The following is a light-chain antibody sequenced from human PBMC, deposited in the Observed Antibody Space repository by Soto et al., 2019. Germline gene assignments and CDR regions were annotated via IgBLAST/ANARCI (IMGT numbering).Light chain of an antibody. CDR2: GAS. Sequence: AIQATQSPTSLSASVGDRVTITCRSSQDIRNYLGWYQQKPGKAPQLLIYGASSLQRGVSSRFSGSGFGTDFTLTISSLQPEDSATYYCLQDRSHFWTFGQGTKVDIK. CDR1: QDIRNY. V-gene: IGKV1-6*01. CDR3: LQDRSHFWT. J-gene: IGKJ1*01.